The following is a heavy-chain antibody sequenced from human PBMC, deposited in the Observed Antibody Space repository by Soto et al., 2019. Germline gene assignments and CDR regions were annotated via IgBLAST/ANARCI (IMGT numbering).Heavy chain of an antibody. D-gene: IGHD3-22*01. CDR1: GFTFSNFG. V-gene: IGHV3-30*18. CDR3: AKDGSGYYYVY. Sequence: QVQLVESGGGVVQPGRSLRLSCVASGFTFSNFGMHWVRQAPGKGLEWVAVISYDGSDKYYADSVKGRFTISRDNSKNTLDLQMNSLRAEDTAVYYCAKDGSGYYYVYWGQGTLVTVSS. J-gene: IGHJ4*02. CDR2: ISYDGSDK.